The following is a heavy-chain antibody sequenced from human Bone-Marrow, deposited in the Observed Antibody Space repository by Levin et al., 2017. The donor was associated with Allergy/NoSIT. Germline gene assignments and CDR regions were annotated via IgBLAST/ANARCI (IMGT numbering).Heavy chain of an antibody. CDR1: GYTFTSYD. CDR2: MNPNSGNT. Sequence: GGSLRLSCKASGYTFTSYDINWVRQATGQGLEWMGWMNPNSGNTGYAQKFQGRVTMTRNTSISTAYMELSSLRSEDTAVYYCARGRGVTVTTDYWGQGTLVTVSS. D-gene: IGHD4-17*01. J-gene: IGHJ4*02. V-gene: IGHV1-8*01. CDR3: ARGRGVTVTTDY.